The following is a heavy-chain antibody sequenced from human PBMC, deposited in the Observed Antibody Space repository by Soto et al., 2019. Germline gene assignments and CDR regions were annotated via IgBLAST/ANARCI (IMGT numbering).Heavy chain of an antibody. CDR1: GGCISSYY. V-gene: IGHV4-59*08. D-gene: IGHD3-10*01. J-gene: IGHJ4*02. Sequence: SETLSLTCTVSGGCISSYYWSWIRQPPGKGLEWIGYIYYSGSTNYNPSLKSRVTISVDTSKNQFSLKLSSVTAADTAVYYCARYYGGYSDYWGQGTLVTVSS. CDR2: IYYSGST. CDR3: ARYYGGYSDY.